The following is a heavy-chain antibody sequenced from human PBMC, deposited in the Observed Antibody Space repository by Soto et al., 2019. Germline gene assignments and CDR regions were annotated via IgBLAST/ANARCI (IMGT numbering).Heavy chain of an antibody. CDR3: ARWELRIRTAFDL. V-gene: IGHV4-31*03. Sequence: QVQLQESGPGLVKPSQPLSLTCTVSGGSVSSGAYYWSWIRQHPGKVLEWIGYISYIGSTYYNPSLKSRVTISVDTSKTHFSLKLSSVTAADTAVYSCARWELRIRTAFDLWGHGTMVTGSS. CDR1: GGSVSSGAYY. CDR2: ISYIGST. D-gene: IGHD1-7*01. J-gene: IGHJ3*01.